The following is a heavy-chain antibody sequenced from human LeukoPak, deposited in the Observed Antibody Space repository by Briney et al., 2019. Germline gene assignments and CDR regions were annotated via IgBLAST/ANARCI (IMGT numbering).Heavy chain of an antibody. V-gene: IGHV3-7*01. Sequence: GGSLRLSCAASGVTFSSYWMSWVRQAPGKGLEWVANIKQDGSDKYYVDSVKGRFTISRDNAKNSLYLQMNSLRAEDTAVYYCARDLIVPAAKNFDYWGQGTLVTVSS. CDR2: IKQDGSDK. J-gene: IGHJ4*02. D-gene: IGHD2-2*01. CDR3: ARDLIVPAAKNFDY. CDR1: GVTFSSYW.